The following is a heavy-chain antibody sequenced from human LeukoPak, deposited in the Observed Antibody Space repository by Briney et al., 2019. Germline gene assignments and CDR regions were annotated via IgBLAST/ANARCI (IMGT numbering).Heavy chain of an antibody. V-gene: IGHV1-69-2*01. D-gene: IGHD2-2*01. CDR3: ATTVPAAAHYFDY. CDR2: VDPEDGET. Sequence: GATVKISCKASGYTFTDYYMHWVQQAPGRGLEWMGRVDPEDGETIYAEKFQGRVTITADTSTDTAYMELSSLRSEDTAVYYCATTVPAAAHYFDYWGQGTLVTVSS. CDR1: GYTFTDYY. J-gene: IGHJ4*02.